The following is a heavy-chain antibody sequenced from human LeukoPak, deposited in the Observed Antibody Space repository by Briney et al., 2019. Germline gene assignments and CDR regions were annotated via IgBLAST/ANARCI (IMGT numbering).Heavy chain of an antibody. J-gene: IGHJ4*02. D-gene: IGHD6-19*01. CDR1: GFSFSSYW. CDR3: ARVGTWLVFDY. CDR2: IKEDGSEK. V-gene: IGHV3-7*01. Sequence: GGSLRLSCAVSGFSFSSYWMTWVRQAPGKGLEWVADIKEDGSEKHYADSVKGRFTISRDNAKNSLGLQMSSLRAEDMAVYYCARVGTWLVFDYWGQGTLVTVSS.